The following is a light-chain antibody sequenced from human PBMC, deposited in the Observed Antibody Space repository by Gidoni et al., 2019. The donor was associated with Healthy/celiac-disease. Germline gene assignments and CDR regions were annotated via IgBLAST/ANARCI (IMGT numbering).Light chain of an antibody. Sequence: SYDLTQPPSVSVSPGQTARITCSGDALPKQYAYWYQQKPGQAPVLVIYKDSESPSGIPERFSGSSSGTTVTLTISGVQAEDEADYYCQSADSSGTCYVFGTGTKVTVL. CDR2: KDS. V-gene: IGLV3-25*02. CDR3: QSADSSGTCYV. J-gene: IGLJ1*01. CDR1: ALPKQY.